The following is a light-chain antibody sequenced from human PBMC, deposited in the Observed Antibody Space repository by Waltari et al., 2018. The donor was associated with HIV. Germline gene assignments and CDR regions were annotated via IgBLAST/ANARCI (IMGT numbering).Light chain of an antibody. J-gene: IGLJ2*01. CDR2: ANS. CDR3: QSYDSSLTLV. Sequence: SVLTQPHSLSGAPGQRLTISCTGSSPNIGAGYAVHWYQQSTAPDPKLLIYANSNRPSGVPDRFSGSKSGTSASLAITGLQAEDEADYYCQSYDSSLTLVFGGGTKLTVL. V-gene: IGLV1-40*01. CDR1: SPNIGAGYA.